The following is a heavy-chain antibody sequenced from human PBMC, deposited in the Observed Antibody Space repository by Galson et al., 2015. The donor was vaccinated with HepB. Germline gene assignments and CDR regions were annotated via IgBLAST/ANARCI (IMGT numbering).Heavy chain of an antibody. CDR2: INTNTGNP. Sequence: SVKVSCKAFGYTFTTYALSWVRQAPGQGLEWMGWINTNTGNPTYAQGFTRRFVFSLDTSVSTAYLQINSLKAEDTAVYYCARVVWGIAFRRFDPWGQGTLVTVSS. CDR1: GYTFTTYA. J-gene: IGHJ5*02. V-gene: IGHV7-4-1*02. CDR3: ARVVWGIAFRRFDP. D-gene: IGHD6-13*01.